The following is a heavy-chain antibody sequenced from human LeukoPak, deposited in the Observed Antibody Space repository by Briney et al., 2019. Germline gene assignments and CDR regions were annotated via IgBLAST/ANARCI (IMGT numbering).Heavy chain of an antibody. Sequence: ASVKVSCKASGYTFTGHYMHWVRQAPGQGLEWMGWINPNSGGTNYAQKFQGSVTITRDTSISTAYMELSRLRSDDTAVYYCARVLYDYVWGSYRYRGTFDYWGQGTLVTVSS. CDR3: ARVLYDYVWGSYRYRGTFDY. D-gene: IGHD3-16*02. CDR1: GYTFTGHY. J-gene: IGHJ4*02. V-gene: IGHV1-2*02. CDR2: INPNSGGT.